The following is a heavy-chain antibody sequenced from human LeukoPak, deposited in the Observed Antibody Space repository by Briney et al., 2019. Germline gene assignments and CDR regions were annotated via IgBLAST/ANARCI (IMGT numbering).Heavy chain of an antibody. Sequence: SQTLSLTCAISGDSVSSNSVAWNWIRQSPWRGLEWLGRTYYRTKWYNDYAVSVKSRITINPDTSKNQFSLQLNSVTPEDTAMYYCTRGGASPGRNAFDIWGLGTMVTVSS. D-gene: IGHD1-26*01. CDR1: GDSVSSNSVA. J-gene: IGHJ3*02. V-gene: IGHV6-1*01. CDR3: TRGGASPGRNAFDI. CDR2: TYYRTKWYN.